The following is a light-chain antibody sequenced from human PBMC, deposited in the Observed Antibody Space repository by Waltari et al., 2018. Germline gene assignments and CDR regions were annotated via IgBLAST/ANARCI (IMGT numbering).Light chain of an antibody. J-gene: IGKJ2*02. Sequence: DIVLTQSPATLSVSPGGRATLSCRANESVSSDYLAWYQQKRGQAPMPLIYGASIRATGVPERFSVSGSGTDFTLTISRLEPEDFAVYFCQQYGSSPCTFGQGTTLEI. CDR3: QQYGSSPCT. V-gene: IGKV3-20*01. CDR2: GAS. CDR1: ESVSSDY.